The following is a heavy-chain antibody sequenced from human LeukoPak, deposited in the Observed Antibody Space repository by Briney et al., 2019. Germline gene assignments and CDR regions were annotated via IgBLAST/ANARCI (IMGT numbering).Heavy chain of an antibody. J-gene: IGHJ4*02. Sequence: SETLSLTCAVYGGSFSGYYWSWIRQPPGKGLEWIGESKHSGGTNYNPSLKSRVTISVDTSKKQFSLTLTSVTAADAAVYYCARGQWEVRGIIITQLDYWGQGSLVTVSS. D-gene: IGHD3-10*01. CDR1: GGSFSGYY. CDR2: SKHSGGT. V-gene: IGHV4-34*01. CDR3: ARGQWEVRGIIITQLDY.